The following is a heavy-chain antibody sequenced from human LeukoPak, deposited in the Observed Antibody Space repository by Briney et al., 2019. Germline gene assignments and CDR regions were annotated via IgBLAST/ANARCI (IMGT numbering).Heavy chain of an antibody. J-gene: IGHJ4*02. V-gene: IGHV4-31*03. CDR2: IYYSGIT. Sequence: SETLSLTCTVSGGSISSGGYYWSWIRQHPGKGLEWIGYIYYSGITYYNPSLKSRVIMLVDTSKNQFSLKLSSVTAADTAVYYRARVFPDSTGAYRYLDYWGQGMLVTVSS. CDR1: GGSISSGGYY. D-gene: IGHD3-22*01. CDR3: ARVFPDSTGAYRYLDY.